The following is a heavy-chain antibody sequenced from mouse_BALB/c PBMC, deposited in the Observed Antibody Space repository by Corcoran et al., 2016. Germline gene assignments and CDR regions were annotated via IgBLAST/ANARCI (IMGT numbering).Heavy chain of an antibody. V-gene: IGHV1-18*01. CDR1: GYSFTDNT. J-gene: IGHJ2*01. Sequence: EVLLQRSGPDLVTPGASVKITCKASGYSFTDNTMDWVKQSHGKSLEWIGDINPRSRGTIYNQTFEGRATLTVDKSSSTAYMELRSLTSEDTAVYYCSRWGITTFDYWGQGTTVTVSS. D-gene: IGHD1-1*01. CDR2: INPRSRGT. CDR3: SRWGITTFDY.